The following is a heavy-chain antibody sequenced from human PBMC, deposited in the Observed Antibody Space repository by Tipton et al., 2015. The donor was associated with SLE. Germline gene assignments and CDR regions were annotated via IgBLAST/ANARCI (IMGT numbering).Heavy chain of an antibody. CDR3: AKDRGLVAAPWY. CDR2: ISWDGGST. J-gene: IGHJ4*02. D-gene: IGHD2-15*01. CDR1: GFTFDDYT. V-gene: IGHV3-43*01. Sequence: SLRLSCAASGFTFDDYTMHWVRQAPGKGLEWVSLISWDGGSTYYADSVKGRFTISRDNSKNSLYLQMDSLRTEDTAVYYCAKDRGLVAAPWYWGQGTLVTVSS.